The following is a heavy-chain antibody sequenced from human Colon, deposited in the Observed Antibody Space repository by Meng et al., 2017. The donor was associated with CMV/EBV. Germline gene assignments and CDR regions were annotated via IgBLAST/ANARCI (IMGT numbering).Heavy chain of an antibody. CDR1: GFTFADHA. CDR3: ARKGHVDIVGTAGNWFDP. Sequence: SLKISCAASGFTFADHAMHWVRHVPGKGLEWVAVINWNSGSIGYADSVKVRFTISRDNAKNSLFLQMSSLRAEDTAVYYCARKGHVDIVGTAGNWFDPWGQGTLVTVSS. V-gene: IGHV3-9*01. CDR2: INWNSGSI. J-gene: IGHJ5*02. D-gene: IGHD5-12*01.